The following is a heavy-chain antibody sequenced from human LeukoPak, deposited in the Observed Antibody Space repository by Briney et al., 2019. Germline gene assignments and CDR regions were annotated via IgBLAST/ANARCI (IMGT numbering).Heavy chain of an antibody. V-gene: IGHV1-18*04. Sequence: PLASVKVSCEASGYTFNTYGISWVRQAPGQGLEWMGWINAYNGDTNHAQKFQGRVTMTTDTSTTTAYMELGSLRSDDTAVYYCARDGSGHWFDPWGQGTLVTVSS. CDR3: ARDGSGHWFDP. CDR2: INAYNGDT. D-gene: IGHD6-25*01. J-gene: IGHJ5*02. CDR1: GYTFNTYG.